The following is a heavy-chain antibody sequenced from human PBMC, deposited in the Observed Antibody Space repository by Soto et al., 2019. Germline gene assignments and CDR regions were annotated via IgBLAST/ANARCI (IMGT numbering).Heavy chain of an antibody. J-gene: IGHJ4*02. CDR2: ISSSSSTI. Sequence: VQLVESGGGLVQPGGSLRLSCAASGFAFSTYSMNWVRQAPGKGLEWVSYISSSSSTIYYADSVKGRFSISRDNAKNSLYLQMNSLRDEDAAVYYCARERGDYDSGVLFDYWGQGTLVTVSS. CDR1: GFAFSTYS. D-gene: IGHD3-22*01. V-gene: IGHV3-48*02. CDR3: ARERGDYDSGVLFDY.